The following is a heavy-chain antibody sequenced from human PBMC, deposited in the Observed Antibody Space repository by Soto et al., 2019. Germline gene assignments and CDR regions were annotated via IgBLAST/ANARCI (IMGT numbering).Heavy chain of an antibody. CDR1: GGSISSGGYY. D-gene: IGHD3-22*01. CDR3: ARGHYYDSSGYYFPYYFDY. V-gene: IGHV4-31*03. CDR2: IYYSGST. Sequence: QVQLQESGPGLVKPSQTLSLTCTVSGGSISSGGYYWSWIRQHPGKGLEWIGYIYYSGSTYYNQSIKSRVTIPVDTSKNEFSLKLSSVIAADTAVYYCARGHYYDSSGYYFPYYFDYWGQGTLVTDSS. J-gene: IGHJ4*02.